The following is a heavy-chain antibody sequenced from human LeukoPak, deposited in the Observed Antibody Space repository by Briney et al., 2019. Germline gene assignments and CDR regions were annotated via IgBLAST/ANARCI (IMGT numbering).Heavy chain of an antibody. CDR1: GFTFSSSA. D-gene: IGHD2-21*02. CDR3: ARGGRGHIVVVTGFDP. J-gene: IGHJ5*02. V-gene: IGHV3-11*01. CDR2: ISSSGSTI. Sequence: GGSLRLSCAASGFTFSSSAMSWIRQAPGKGLEWVSYISSSGSTIYYADSVKGRFTISRDNAKNSLYLQMNSLRAEDTAVYYCARGGRGHIVVVTGFDPWGQGTLVTVSS.